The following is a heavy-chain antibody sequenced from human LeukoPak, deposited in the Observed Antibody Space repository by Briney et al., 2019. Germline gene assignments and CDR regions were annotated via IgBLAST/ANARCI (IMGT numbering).Heavy chain of an antibody. J-gene: IGHJ4*02. Sequence: GGSLRISCAASGFTFSSYGMRWVHQAPGKGLEWVAVIWYDGSNKYYADSVKGRFTISRDNSKDTLYLQMNSLRAEDTAVYYCARDPAYYDSSGNFDYWGQGTLVTVSS. V-gene: IGHV3-33*01. CDR1: GFTFSSYG. CDR2: IWYDGSNK. D-gene: IGHD3-22*01. CDR3: ARDPAYYDSSGNFDY.